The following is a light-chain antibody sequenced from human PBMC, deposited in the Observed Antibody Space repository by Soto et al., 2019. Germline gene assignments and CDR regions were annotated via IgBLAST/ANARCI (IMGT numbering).Light chain of an antibody. V-gene: IGKV1-39*01. J-gene: IGKJ5*01. CDR3: QQSYSTLIT. CDR2: AAS. CDR1: QSISSY. Sequence: DIQITQSPSSLSSSVGCIFTITCRASQSISSYLNWYQQKPGKAPKLLIYAASSLQSGVPSRFSGSGSGTDFTLTISSLQPEDFATYYCQQSYSTLITFGQGTRLEIK.